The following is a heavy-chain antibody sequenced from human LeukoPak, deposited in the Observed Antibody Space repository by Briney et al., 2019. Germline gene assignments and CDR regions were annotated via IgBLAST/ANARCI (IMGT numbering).Heavy chain of an antibody. J-gene: IGHJ5*02. CDR2: ISSSGSTI. Sequence: PGGSLRLSCAASGFTFSTYEMNWVRQAPGKGLEWVSYISSSGSTIYYADSVKGRFTISRDNAQNSLYLQMNSLRAEDTAVYYCARPGPYGSGSAYNWFDPWGQGTLVTVSS. CDR3: ARPGPYGSGSAYNWFDP. CDR1: GFTFSTYE. V-gene: IGHV3-48*03. D-gene: IGHD3-10*01.